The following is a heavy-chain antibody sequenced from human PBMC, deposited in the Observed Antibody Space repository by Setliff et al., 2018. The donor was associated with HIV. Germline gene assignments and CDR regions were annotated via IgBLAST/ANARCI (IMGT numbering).Heavy chain of an antibody. CDR3: ARYTGGWHYFDY. V-gene: IGHV3-20*04. Sequence: LRLSCEASGFNFGNYGMGWVRQAPGKGLEWVSGISLNGANPGYADSVKGRFTISRDNAKNSLYLQLNSLRVEDTALYYCARYTGGWHYFDYWGQGILVTVSS. CDR1: GFNFGNYG. CDR2: ISLNGANP. J-gene: IGHJ4*02. D-gene: IGHD6-19*01.